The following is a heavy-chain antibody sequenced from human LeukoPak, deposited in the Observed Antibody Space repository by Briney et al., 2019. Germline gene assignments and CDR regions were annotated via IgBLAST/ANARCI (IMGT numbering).Heavy chain of an antibody. D-gene: IGHD5-18*01. CDR3: AREVYSYGYSVDC. CDR2: ISTSGSTI. J-gene: IGHJ4*02. Sequence: GGSLRLSCAASGFTFSSYEMNWVRQAPGKGLEWVSYISTSGSTIKYADSVKGRFTISRDNAKNSLYLQINSLRGEDTAVYYCAREVYSYGYSVDCWGQGTLVTVSS. CDR1: GFTFSSYE. V-gene: IGHV3-48*03.